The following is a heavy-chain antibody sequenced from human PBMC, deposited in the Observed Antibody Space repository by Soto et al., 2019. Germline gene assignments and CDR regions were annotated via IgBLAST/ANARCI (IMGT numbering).Heavy chain of an antibody. Sequence: ASVKVSCKASGYTFTGYYMHWVRQAPGQGLEWMGWINPNSGGTNYAQKFQGWVTMPRDTSISTAYMELSRLRSDDTAVYYCAREGGIRYDILTGYYSNWFDPWGQGTLVIVSS. D-gene: IGHD3-9*01. CDR2: INPNSGGT. CDR3: AREGGIRYDILTGYYSNWFDP. J-gene: IGHJ5*02. CDR1: GYTFTGYY. V-gene: IGHV1-2*04.